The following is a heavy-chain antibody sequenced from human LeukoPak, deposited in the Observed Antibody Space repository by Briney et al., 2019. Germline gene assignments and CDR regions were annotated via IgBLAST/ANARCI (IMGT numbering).Heavy chain of an antibody. CDR3: ARIVLMVYANDY. CDR1: GFTFTAYG. D-gene: IGHD2-8*01. V-gene: IGHV3-30*02. J-gene: IGHJ4*02. CDR2: VRYNGNDK. Sequence: GGSLRLSCAASGFTFTAYGMQWVRQAPGKGLEWVAFVRYNGNDKYYADSVKGRFTISRDNSKNTVDLQMDSLRAEDTAVYYCARIVLMVYANDYWGQGTLVTVSS.